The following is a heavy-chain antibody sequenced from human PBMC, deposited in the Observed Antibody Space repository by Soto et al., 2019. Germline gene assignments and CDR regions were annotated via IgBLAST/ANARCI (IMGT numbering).Heavy chain of an antibody. Sequence: GGALRPSCAASGFTFSSYGMHWVRQAPGKGLEWVAVISYDGSNKYYADSVKGRFTISRDNSKNTLYLQMSSLRAEGTAVYYCAKDDMWSGIDYWGQGILVTVSS. CDR1: GFTFSSYG. CDR2: ISYDGSNK. CDR3: AKDDMWSGIDY. V-gene: IGHV3-30*18. D-gene: IGHD2-21*01. J-gene: IGHJ4*03.